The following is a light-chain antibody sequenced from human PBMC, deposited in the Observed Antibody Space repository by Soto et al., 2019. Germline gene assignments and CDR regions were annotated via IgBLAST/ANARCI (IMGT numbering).Light chain of an antibody. CDR3: QQYISNPLT. V-gene: IGKV1-5*03. J-gene: IGKJ2*01. Sequence: DIPMTQSPSTLSASVGDRVTITCRASQSIDSWLAWYQQKPGKAPNLLIYKASSLESGVPSRCSGCGFGTDFTLTINNLQPDDFATYYCQQYISNPLTFGRGTKLEIK. CDR2: KAS. CDR1: QSIDSW.